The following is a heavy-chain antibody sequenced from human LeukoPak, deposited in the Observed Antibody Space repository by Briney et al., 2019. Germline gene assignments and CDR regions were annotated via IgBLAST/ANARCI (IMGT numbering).Heavy chain of an antibody. Sequence: PSETLSLTCAVYGGSFSGYYWSWIRQPAGKGLEWIGRIYTSGSTNYNPSLKSRVTISVDTSKNQFSLKLSSVTAADTAVYYCAAEGYYYDSSGYSYYFDYWGQGTLVTVSS. CDR2: IYTSGST. CDR3: AAEGYYYDSSGYSYYFDY. CDR1: GGSFSGYY. V-gene: IGHV4-59*10. J-gene: IGHJ4*02. D-gene: IGHD3-22*01.